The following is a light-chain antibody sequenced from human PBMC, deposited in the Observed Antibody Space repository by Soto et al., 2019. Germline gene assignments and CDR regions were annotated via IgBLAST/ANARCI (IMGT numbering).Light chain of an antibody. V-gene: IGKV1-5*01. J-gene: IGKJ5*01. CDR2: DVS. CDR1: QSISNW. CDR3: QQYDNPTIT. Sequence: DHQMTQSPSTLSASVEDRVTITCRASQSISNWLAWYQQKPGKAPTLLIYDVSRLESGVPSRFSGSGSGTDFTFTISSLQPEDIATYYCQQYDNPTITFGQGTRLEIK.